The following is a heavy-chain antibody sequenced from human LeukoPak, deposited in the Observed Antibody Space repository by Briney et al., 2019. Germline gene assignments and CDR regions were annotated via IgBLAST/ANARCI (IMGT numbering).Heavy chain of an antibody. CDR3: ARVGRGYSFKVYYFDY. CDR2: ISYGGSNK. V-gene: IGHV3-30*04. J-gene: IGHJ4*02. CDR1: GFTFNNYA. D-gene: IGHD5-18*01. Sequence: GGSLRLSCAGSGFTFNNYAMHWVRQAPGKGLEWVAVISYGGSNKDYADSVRGRFTISRDYSKNTLYLQMNSLRGEDTAVYYCARVGRGYSFKVYYFDYWGQGTLVTVSS.